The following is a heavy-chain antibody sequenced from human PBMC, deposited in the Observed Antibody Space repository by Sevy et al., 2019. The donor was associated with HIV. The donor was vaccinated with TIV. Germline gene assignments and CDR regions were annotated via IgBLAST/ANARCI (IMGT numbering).Heavy chain of an antibody. CDR2: FDPEDGET. V-gene: IGHV1-24*01. D-gene: IGHD2-15*01. Sequence: ASVKVSCKVSGYTLTELSMHWVRQAPGKGLEWMGGFDPEDGETIYAQKFQGRVTITEDTSTDTAYMELSSLRSEDTAVYYCATDTYCSGGSCYYGMDVWGQGTTVTVSS. J-gene: IGHJ6*02. CDR3: ATDTYCSGGSCYYGMDV. CDR1: GYTLTELS.